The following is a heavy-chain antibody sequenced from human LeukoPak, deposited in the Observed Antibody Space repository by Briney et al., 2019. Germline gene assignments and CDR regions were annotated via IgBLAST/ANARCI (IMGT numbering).Heavy chain of an antibody. D-gene: IGHD4-17*01. CDR1: GGSISSGDYY. Sequence: PSETLSLTCTVSGGSISSGDYYWSWIRQPPGKGLEWIGYIYYSGSTYYNPSLKSRVTISVDTSKNQFSLRLISVTAADTAVYYCARETLRSPKKGFDYWGQGTLVTVSS. V-gene: IGHV4-30-4*08. CDR3: ARETLRSPKKGFDY. CDR2: IYYSGST. J-gene: IGHJ4*02.